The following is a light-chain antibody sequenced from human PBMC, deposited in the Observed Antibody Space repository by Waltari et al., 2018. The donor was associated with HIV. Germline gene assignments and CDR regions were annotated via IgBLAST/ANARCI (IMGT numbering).Light chain of an antibody. J-gene: IGLJ2*01. V-gene: IGLV2-14*01. CDR1: SSDVGGYNY. CDR2: EVS. CDR3: SSYTNSSTPVV. Sequence: QSALAQPASVSGSPGQSITISCTGTSSDVGGYNYVSWYQHHQGKVPKLIVYEVSNRPSGVSNRFSGSKSGNTASLTISGLQAEDEADYYCSSYTNSSTPVVFGGGTKLTVL.